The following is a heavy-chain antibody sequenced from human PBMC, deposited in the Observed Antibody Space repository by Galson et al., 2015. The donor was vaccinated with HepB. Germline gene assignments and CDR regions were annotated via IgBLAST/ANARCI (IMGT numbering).Heavy chain of an antibody. V-gene: IGHV3-9*01. CDR3: AKDTEPIRMFYFAF. CDR2: ISWNSGYI. J-gene: IGHJ4*02. CDR1: GFTFDNYA. Sequence: SLRLSCAASGFTFDNYAMHWVRQVPGRGLEWVSGISWNSGYIDYADSVRGRFTISRDNAKNSLYLQMNSLRDEDTALYYCAKDTEPIRMFYFAFWAREPWSPSPQ. D-gene: IGHD1-14*01.